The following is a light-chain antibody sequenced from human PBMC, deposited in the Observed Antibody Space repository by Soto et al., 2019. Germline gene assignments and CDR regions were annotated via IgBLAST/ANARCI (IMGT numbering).Light chain of an antibody. V-gene: IGKV4-1*01. CDR2: WAS. CDR1: HSILYHANNKNY. J-gene: IGKJ2*01. CDR3: HQYYTTAYT. Sequence: VLTQSPDSLALSLGERASINCKSSHSILYHANNKNYLSWYQQKPGQPPRLLIYWASTRESGVPDRFSGSGSGTAFNLNISSLQAEDVATYYCHQYYTTAYTFGQGTTLEIK.